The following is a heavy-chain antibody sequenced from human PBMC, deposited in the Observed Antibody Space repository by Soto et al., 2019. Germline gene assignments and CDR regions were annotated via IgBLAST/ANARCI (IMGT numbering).Heavy chain of an antibody. CDR2: ISSSSGST. V-gene: IGHV3-11*06. CDR3: AREYAFLEWLLKENYYYYGMDV. CDR1: GFTFSDYY. J-gene: IGHJ6*02. D-gene: IGHD3-3*02. Sequence: GSLRLSCAASGFTFSDYYMSWIRQAPGKGLEYISYISSSSGSTNYADSVKGRFTISRDNAKNSLYLQMNSLRAEGSAVYYCAREYAFLEWLLKENYYYYGMDVWGQGTTVTVSS.